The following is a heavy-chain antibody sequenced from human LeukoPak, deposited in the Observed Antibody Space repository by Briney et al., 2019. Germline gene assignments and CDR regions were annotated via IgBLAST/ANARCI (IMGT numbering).Heavy chain of an antibody. J-gene: IGHJ6*02. CDR3: ARPITMVREYYYYGMDV. Sequence: GASVKVSFKASGYTFTSYGISWVRQATGQGLEWMGWISAYNGNTNYAQKLQGRVTMTTDTSTSTAYMELRSLRSDDTAVYYCARPITMVREYYYYGMDVWGQGTTVTVSS. CDR2: ISAYNGNT. CDR1: GYTFTSYG. V-gene: IGHV1-18*01. D-gene: IGHD3-10*01.